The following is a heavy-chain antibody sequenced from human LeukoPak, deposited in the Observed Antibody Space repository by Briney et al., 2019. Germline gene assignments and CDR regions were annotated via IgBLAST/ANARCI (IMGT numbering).Heavy chain of an antibody. CDR2: IYPGDSDT. J-gene: IGHJ6*02. CDR1: GYSFTSHW. Sequence: GESLKISCKGSGYSFTSHWIGWVRQTPGKGLEWMGIIYPGDSDTRYSPSFQGQVTISADKSISTAYLQWSSLKASDTAMYYCARELKWQTTGYYGMDVWGQGTTVTVSS. V-gene: IGHV5-51*01. D-gene: IGHD1-7*01. CDR3: ARELKWQTTGYYGMDV.